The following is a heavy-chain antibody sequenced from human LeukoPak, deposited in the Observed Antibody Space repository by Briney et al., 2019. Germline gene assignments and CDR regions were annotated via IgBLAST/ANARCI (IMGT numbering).Heavy chain of an antibody. Sequence: SETLSLTCTFAVGSISSRSYYWGWIRQPPGKGLEWIGSIYYSGSTYYNPSLKSRVTISVDTSKNQFSLKLSSVTAADTAVYYCARLPGYSSGWSYYFDYWGQGTLVTVSS. J-gene: IGHJ4*02. CDR3: ARLPGYSSGWSYYFDY. CDR1: VGSISSRSYY. CDR2: IYYSGST. D-gene: IGHD6-19*01. V-gene: IGHV4-39*07.